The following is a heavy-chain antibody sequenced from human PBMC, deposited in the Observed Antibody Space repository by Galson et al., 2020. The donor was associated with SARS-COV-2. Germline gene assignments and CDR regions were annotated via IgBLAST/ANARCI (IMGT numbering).Heavy chain of an antibody. D-gene: IGHD7-27*01. CDR1: GFTFSSYW. Sequence: GGSLRLSCPASGFTFSSYWMHWVRQAPGKGLVWVSRIYSEGSSTRYADSVKGRFTISGDNAKNTLYLQMNSLRAEDTAVYYCARGDMGNDYFDYWGQGTLVTVSS. J-gene: IGHJ4*02. CDR3: ARGDMGNDYFDY. V-gene: IGHV3-74*01. CDR2: IYSEGSST.